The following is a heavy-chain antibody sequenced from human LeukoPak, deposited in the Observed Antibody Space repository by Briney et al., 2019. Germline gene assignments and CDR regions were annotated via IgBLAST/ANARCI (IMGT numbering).Heavy chain of an antibody. CDR3: ARDEKRFGEAKQIDY. CDR1: GFTFSSYA. D-gene: IGHD3-10*01. V-gene: IGHV3-23*01. Sequence: GGSLRLSCAASGFTFSSYAMSWVRQAPGKGLEWVSAISGRAVTIYYADSVKGRFTISRDNAKNSLYLQMNSLRAEDTAVYYCARDEKRFGEAKQIDYWGQGTLVTVSS. J-gene: IGHJ4*02. CDR2: ISGRAVTI.